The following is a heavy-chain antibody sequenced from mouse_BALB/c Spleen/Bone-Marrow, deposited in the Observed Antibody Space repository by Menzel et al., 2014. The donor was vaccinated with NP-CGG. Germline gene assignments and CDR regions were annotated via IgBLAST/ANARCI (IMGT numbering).Heavy chain of an antibody. D-gene: IGHD1-3*01. CDR3: ARRVLLYSYFDC. V-gene: IGHV3-1*02. J-gene: IGHJ2*02. Sequence: ESGPDLVKPSQSLSLTCTVTGYSITSGYSWHWIRQIPGNKLEWMGYIHYSGSTNYNPSLKSRISITRDTPKNQVFLQLNSVTTENTATYYCARRVLLYSYFDCWGQDTSLTVSS. CDR1: GYSITSGYS. CDR2: IHYSGST.